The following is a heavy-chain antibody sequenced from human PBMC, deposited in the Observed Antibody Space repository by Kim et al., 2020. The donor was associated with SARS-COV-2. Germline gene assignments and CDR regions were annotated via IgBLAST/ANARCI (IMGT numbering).Heavy chain of an antibody. D-gene: IGHD6-19*01. CDR2: ISGSGGNT. Sequence: GGSLRLSCASSGFTFSSYAMSWVRQAPGKGLEWVSAISGSGGNTYYADSVKGRFTISRDNSKNTLYLQMNSLRAEDTAVYYCAKVWQWLVFDYWGQGTLVTVSS. V-gene: IGHV3-23*01. J-gene: IGHJ4*02. CDR1: GFTFSSYA. CDR3: AKVWQWLVFDY.